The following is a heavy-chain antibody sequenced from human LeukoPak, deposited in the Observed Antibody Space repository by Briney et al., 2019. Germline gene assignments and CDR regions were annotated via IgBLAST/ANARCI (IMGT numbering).Heavy chain of an antibody. V-gene: IGHV1-18*01. Sequence: ASVKVSCKASGYTFNSYDISWVRQAPGQGLEWMAWISTYNGNTNYALRVQGRATMTTDTSTSTAYMELRSLRSDDTAVYYCARVLRYDFWSAYYFDYWGQGTLVTVSS. D-gene: IGHD3-3*01. J-gene: IGHJ4*02. CDR2: ISTYNGNT. CDR3: ARVLRYDFWSAYYFDY. CDR1: GYTFNSYD.